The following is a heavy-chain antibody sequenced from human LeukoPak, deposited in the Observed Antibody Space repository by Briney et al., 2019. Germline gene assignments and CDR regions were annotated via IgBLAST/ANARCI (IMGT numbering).Heavy chain of an antibody. CDR2: INPSGGST. CDR3: ARDARPLYDFWSGYSNWFDP. D-gene: IGHD3-3*01. CDR1: GYTFTGYY. Sequence: ASVKVSCKASGYTFTGYYMHWVRQAPGQGLEWMGIINPSGGSTSYAQKFQGRVTMTRDTSTSTVYMELSSLRSEDTAVYYCARDARPLYDFWSGYSNWFDPWGQGTLVTVSS. J-gene: IGHJ5*02. V-gene: IGHV1-46*01.